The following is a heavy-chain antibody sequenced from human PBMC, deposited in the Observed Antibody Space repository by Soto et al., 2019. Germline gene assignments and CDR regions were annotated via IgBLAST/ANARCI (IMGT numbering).Heavy chain of an antibody. CDR3: ARAPTIGTVWGRDYSSFLDV. Sequence: EVQLLQSGAEVKKPGESLKISCKASGYRFTTYWIAWVRQMPGRGLEWMGIVYPGDSNTKYGPSFQGRITISADRSINTAYLQWSSLEASDTAMYYCARAPTIGTVWGRDYSSFLDVWGQGTTVTASS. CDR2: VYPGDSNT. CDR1: GYRFTTYW. V-gene: IGHV5-51*01. D-gene: IGHD3-16*01. J-gene: IGHJ6*02.